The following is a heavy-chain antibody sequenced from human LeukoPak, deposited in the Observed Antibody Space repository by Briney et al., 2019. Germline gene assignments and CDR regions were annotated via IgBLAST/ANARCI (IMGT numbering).Heavy chain of an antibody. J-gene: IGHJ4*02. CDR1: GGTFSSYA. D-gene: IGHD4-11*01. CDR2: IIPILGIA. V-gene: IGHV1-69*04. CDR3: ARGMTTVPNVVDY. Sequence: SVKVSCKASGGTFSSYAISWVRQAPGQGLEWMGRIIPILGIANYAQKFQGRVTMTRDTSISTAYMELSRLRSDDTAVYYCARGMTTVPNVVDYWGQGTLVTVSS.